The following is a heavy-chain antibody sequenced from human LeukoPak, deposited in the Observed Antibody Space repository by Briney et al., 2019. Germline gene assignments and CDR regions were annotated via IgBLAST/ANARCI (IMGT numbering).Heavy chain of an antibody. V-gene: IGHV1-18*01. D-gene: IGHD3-16*01. CDR3: ATGDYLFDY. J-gene: IGHJ4*02. Sequence: VASVKVSCKASGYTFTSYGISWVRQAPGQGLEWMGWISAYNGNTNYAQKLQGRVTMTEDTSTDTAYMELSSLRSEDTAVYYCATGDYLFDYWGQGTLVTVSS. CDR1: GYTFTSYG. CDR2: ISAYNGNT.